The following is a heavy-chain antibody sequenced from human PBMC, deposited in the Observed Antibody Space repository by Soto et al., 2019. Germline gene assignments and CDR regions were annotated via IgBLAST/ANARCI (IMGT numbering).Heavy chain of an antibody. D-gene: IGHD3-9*01. CDR1: GGSIRSTSYY. CDR3: ASGSQYEISTGQTFDP. V-gene: IGHV4-39*01. Sequence: QVQLQESGPGLVKPSETLSLMCSVSGGSIRSTSYYWGWIRQPPGKGLEWIGTMSYSGSTFYNPSLQSRVAISVDTSNNQFSLKLNSVTAADTAVYYCASGSQYEISTGQTFDPWGQGTLVSVSS. J-gene: IGHJ5*02. CDR2: MSYSGST.